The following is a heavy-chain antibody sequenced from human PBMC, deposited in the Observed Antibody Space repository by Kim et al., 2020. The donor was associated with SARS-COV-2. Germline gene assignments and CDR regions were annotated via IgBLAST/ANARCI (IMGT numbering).Heavy chain of an antibody. CDR2: MNPNSGNT. D-gene: IGHD3-10*01. J-gene: IGHJ5*02. Sequence: ASVKVSCKASGYTFTSYDINWVRQATGQGLEWMGWMNPNSGNTGYPQKFQGRVTMTRNTSISTAYMELSSLRSEDTAVYYCAREDYYGSGSYYQYWFDPWGQGTLVTVSS. V-gene: IGHV1-8*01. CDR3: AREDYYGSGSYYQYWFDP. CDR1: GYTFTSYD.